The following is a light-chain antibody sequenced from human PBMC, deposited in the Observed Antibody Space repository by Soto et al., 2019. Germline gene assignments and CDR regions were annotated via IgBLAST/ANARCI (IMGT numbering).Light chain of an antibody. CDR1: QRITT. Sequence: EIVLTQSPGTLSLSPGERATLSCRASQRITTVAWYQQKPGQAPRLLIYGLSIRAPGVPARFSVSGSGTEFTLTISGLQSEDFAVYFCQQYYDWPTFGQGTKVDIK. J-gene: IGKJ1*01. CDR3: QQYYDWPT. V-gene: IGKV3-15*01. CDR2: GLS.